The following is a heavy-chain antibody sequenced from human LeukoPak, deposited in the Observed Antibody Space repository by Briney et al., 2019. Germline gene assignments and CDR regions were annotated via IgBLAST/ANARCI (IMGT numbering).Heavy chain of an antibody. J-gene: IGHJ6*02. V-gene: IGHV1-2*02. CDR3: AQRGFQDYYYGMDV. Sequence: ASVKVSCKASGYTFTSYYMHWVRQAPGQGLAWMGWINPNSGGTNYAQKFQGRVTMTRDTSISTAYMELSRLRSDDTAVYYCAQRGFQDYYYGMDVWGQGTTVTVSS. CDR1: GYTFTSYY. CDR2: INPNSGGT.